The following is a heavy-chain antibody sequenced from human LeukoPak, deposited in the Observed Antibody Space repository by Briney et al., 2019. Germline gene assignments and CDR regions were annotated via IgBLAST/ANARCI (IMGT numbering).Heavy chain of an antibody. CDR1: GYTFSGHY. V-gene: IGHV1-2*06. Sequence: GASVKVSCKASGYTFSGHYLHWVRQAPGQGLEWMGRINPNTGVTQYTENFQGRVTMTGDTSISTAYMELNGLRSDDTAIYYCARTWITPFPPDFDLWGQGTLVTVSS. J-gene: IGHJ4*02. CDR2: INPNTGVT. CDR3: ARTWITPFPPDFDL. D-gene: IGHD2-2*03.